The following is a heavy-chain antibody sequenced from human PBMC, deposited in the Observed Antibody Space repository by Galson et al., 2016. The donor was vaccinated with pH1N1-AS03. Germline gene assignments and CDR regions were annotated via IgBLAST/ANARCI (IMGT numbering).Heavy chain of an antibody. CDR3: AKDIGDGHNYGADY. CDR1: AFTLSRYG. D-gene: IGHD5-24*01. Sequence: SLRLSCAASAFTLSRYGMHWVRQAPGKGLEWVAFIRSVGDIKFYADSVKGRFTISRDNSENTVHLQMNSLRAEDTAVYYCAKDIGDGHNYGADYWGQGTLVTVSS. V-gene: IGHV3-30*02. CDR2: IRSVGDIK. J-gene: IGHJ4*02.